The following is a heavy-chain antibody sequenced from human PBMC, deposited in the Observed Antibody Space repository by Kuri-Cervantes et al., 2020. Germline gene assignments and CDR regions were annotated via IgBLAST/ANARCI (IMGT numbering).Heavy chain of an antibody. J-gene: IGHJ6*03. CDR3: ARGSLYYYGSGSYPVYYYYYMDV. D-gene: IGHD3-10*01. V-gene: IGHV4-34*01. Sequence: GSLRLSCAASGFTFSSYGMHWIRQPPGKGLEWIGEINHSGSTNYNPSLKSRVTISVDTSKNQFSLKLSSVTAADTAVYYCARGSLYYYGSGSYPVYYYYYMDVWGKGTTVTVSS. CDR1: GFTFSSYG. CDR2: INHSGST.